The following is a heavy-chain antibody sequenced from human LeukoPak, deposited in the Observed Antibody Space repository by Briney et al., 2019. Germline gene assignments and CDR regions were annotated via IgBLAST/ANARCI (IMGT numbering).Heavy chain of an antibody. CDR3: ARKGYSGYERPFDY. V-gene: IGHV3-23*01. J-gene: IGHJ4*02. D-gene: IGHD5-12*01. CDR1: GFTFSTYA. CDR2: IGNSGVRT. Sequence: GGSLRLSCAASGFTFSTYAMSWVRQAPGKGLEWVSVIGNSGVRTFYADSVKGRFTISRDNAKNSLYLQMNSLRAEDTAVYYCARKGYSGYERPFDYWGQGARVTVSS.